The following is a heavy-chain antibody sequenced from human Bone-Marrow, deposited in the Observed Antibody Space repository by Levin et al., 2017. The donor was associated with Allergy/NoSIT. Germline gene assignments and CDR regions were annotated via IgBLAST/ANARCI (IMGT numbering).Heavy chain of an antibody. CDR3: ARGGMEAAGPIDY. CDR2: IKQDGSQK. Sequence: GGSLRLSCAASGFTFNSFWMTWVRQAPGKGLEWVASIKQDGSQKYYVDSVKGRFTASRDNAKNSLYVQMNSLRLEDTAVYFCARGGMEAAGPIDYWGQGTLVTVSA. V-gene: IGHV3-7*01. CDR1: GFTFNSFW. J-gene: IGHJ4*02. D-gene: IGHD6-13*01.